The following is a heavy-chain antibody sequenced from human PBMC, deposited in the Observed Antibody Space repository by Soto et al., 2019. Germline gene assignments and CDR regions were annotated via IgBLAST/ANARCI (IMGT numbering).Heavy chain of an antibody. CDR3: AKDRGSTNWFDP. CDR2: ISYDGSNK. V-gene: IGHV3-30*18. CDR1: GFTFSSYG. Sequence: QVQLVESGGGVVQPGRSLRLSCAASGFTFSSYGMHWVRQAPGKGLEWVAVISYDGSNKYYADSVKGRFTISRDNSQNTLYLQMNSLRAEDTAVYYCAKDRGSTNWFDPWGQGTLVTVSS. J-gene: IGHJ5*02. D-gene: IGHD2-2*01.